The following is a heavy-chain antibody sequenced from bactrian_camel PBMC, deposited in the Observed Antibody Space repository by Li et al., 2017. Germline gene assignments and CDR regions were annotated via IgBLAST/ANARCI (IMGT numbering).Heavy chain of an antibody. CDR1: GFTFVG. D-gene: IGHD4*01. Sequence: HVQLVESEGGSVQAGGSLRLSCTVPGFTFVGMAWYRQAAGNQRDWVSAITIDDTTTYADSVKGRFTISRDNAKDILYLQMSNLKPEDTAVYYCAAEPRTVCYTSPYWQRQGQGTQVTVS. V-gene: IGHV3S53*01. J-gene: IGHJ4*01. CDR2: ITIDDTT.